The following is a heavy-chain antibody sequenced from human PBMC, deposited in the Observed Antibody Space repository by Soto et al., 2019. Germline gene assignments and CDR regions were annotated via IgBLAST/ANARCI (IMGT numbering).Heavy chain of an antibody. CDR2: IIGGDGDT. CDR3: ARGSYGHFGTYGMDV. Sequence: GSLRLSCAASGFTFRSYTMSWVRQGPGKGLEWVSSIIGGDGDTYYADSVKGRFTITRDNSKNTLYLHMNGLRAEDTAVYYCARGSYGHFGTYGMDVWGQGTTVTVSS. CDR1: GFTFRSYT. J-gene: IGHJ6*02. D-gene: IGHD3-3*02. V-gene: IGHV3-23*01.